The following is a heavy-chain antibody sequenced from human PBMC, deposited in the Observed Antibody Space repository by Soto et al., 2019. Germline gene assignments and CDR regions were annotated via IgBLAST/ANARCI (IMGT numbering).Heavy chain of an antibody. CDR1: GYSFTAYG. Sequence: QVQLVQSGAEVKKPGASVKVSCKASGYSFTAYGISWVRQAPGQGLEWMGWISTAHSDIGYAQKFQGRVTMTTDTSTSTAYMELRSLRSDDTAVYYCARDLAYIREFWGQGTRVTVSS. D-gene: IGHD4-17*01. V-gene: IGHV1-18*01. J-gene: IGHJ4*02. CDR3: ARDLAYIREF. CDR2: ISTAHSDI.